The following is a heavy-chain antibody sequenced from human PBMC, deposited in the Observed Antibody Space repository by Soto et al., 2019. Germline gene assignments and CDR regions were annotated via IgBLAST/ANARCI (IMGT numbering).Heavy chain of an antibody. CDR2: IYYSGST. D-gene: IGHD6-6*01. Sequence: SETLSLTCTVSGGSISSYYWSWIRQPPGKGLKWIGYIYYSGSTNYNPSLKSRVTISVDTSKNQFSLKLSSVTAADTAVYYCARDLPPGGSSSAPMDVWGKGTTVTVSS. V-gene: IGHV4-59*01. CDR1: GGSISSYY. CDR3: ARDLPPGGSSSAPMDV. J-gene: IGHJ6*03.